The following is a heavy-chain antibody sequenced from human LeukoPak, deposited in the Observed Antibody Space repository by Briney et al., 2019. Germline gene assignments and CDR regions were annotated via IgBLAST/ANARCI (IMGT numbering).Heavy chain of an antibody. J-gene: IGHJ4*02. D-gene: IGHD6-6*01. Sequence: PGGSLRLSCAASGFTFSSYWMHWVRQAPGKGLVRVSRINSDGSDTIYADSVKGRFTISRDNAKNTLYLQMNSLRAEDTAVYYCARDVRPDYWGQGTLVTVST. CDR1: GFTFSSYW. V-gene: IGHV3-74*01. CDR2: INSDGSDT. CDR3: ARDVRPDY.